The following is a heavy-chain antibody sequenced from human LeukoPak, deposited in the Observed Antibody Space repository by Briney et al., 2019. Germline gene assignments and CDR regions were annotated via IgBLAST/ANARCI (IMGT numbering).Heavy chain of an antibody. V-gene: IGHV3-30*02. D-gene: IGHD3-22*01. CDR1: GFTFSSYG. J-gene: IGHJ4*02. CDR3: AKDRYYYDSSGYYFDY. CDR2: IRYDGSNK. Sequence: GGSLRLSCAASGFTFSSYGMHWVRQAPGKGLEWVAFIRYDGSNKYYADSVKGRFTISRDNSKNTLYLQMNSLRAEDTAVYYCAKDRYYYDSSGYYFDYWGQGTLVTVSS.